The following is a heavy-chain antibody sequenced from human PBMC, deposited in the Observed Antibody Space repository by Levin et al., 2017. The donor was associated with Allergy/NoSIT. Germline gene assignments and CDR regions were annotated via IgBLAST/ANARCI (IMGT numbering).Heavy chain of an antibody. Sequence: RSGGSLRLSCAASGFTVSGKFMTWVRQAPGSGLEWVSVIYGSGSTDYADSVKDRFTISRHNSNNTLYLQMHNLRAEDTAVYYCARDGVAYNIRPLYAFDLWGQGTMVTVSS. CDR1: GFTVSGKF. CDR3: ARDGVAYNIRPLYAFDL. J-gene: IGHJ3*01. V-gene: IGHV3-66*01. D-gene: IGHD5-24*01. CDR2: IYGSGST.